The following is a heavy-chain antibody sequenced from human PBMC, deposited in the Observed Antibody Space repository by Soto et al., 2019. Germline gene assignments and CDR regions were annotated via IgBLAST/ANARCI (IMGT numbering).Heavy chain of an antibody. J-gene: IGHJ6*02. D-gene: IGHD3-3*01. CDR3: ARGQYYDFWSGYYYYYYGMDV. CDR1: GGSISSYY. V-gene: IGHV4-59*01. Sequence: SETLSLTCTVSGGSISSYYWSWIRQPPGKGLEWIGYIYYSGSTNYNPSLKSRVTISVDTSKNQFSLKLSSVTAAGTAVYYCARGQYYDFWSGYYYYYYGMDVWGQGTTVTVSS. CDR2: IYYSGST.